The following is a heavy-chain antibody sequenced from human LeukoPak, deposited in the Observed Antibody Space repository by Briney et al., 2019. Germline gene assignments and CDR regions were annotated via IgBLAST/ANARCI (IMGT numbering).Heavy chain of an antibody. V-gene: IGHV1-2*02. CDR2: INPNSGGT. J-gene: IGHJ5*02. CDR3: VRADRLHGGPYLIGP. D-gene: IGHD3-16*01. Sequence: GASVKVSCKTSGYSFTDYYMHWVRQAPGQGLEWMGWINPNSGGTNSAQKFQGRVTMTRDTSITTVYMEVNWLTSDDTAIYYCVRADRLHGGPYLIGPWGQGTLVTVSS. CDR1: GYSFTDYY.